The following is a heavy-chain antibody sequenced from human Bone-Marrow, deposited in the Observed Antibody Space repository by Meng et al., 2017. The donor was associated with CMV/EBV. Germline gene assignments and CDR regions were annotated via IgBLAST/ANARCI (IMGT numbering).Heavy chain of an antibody. J-gene: IGHJ4*02. D-gene: IGHD3-10*01. CDR2: IKSKTDGGTT. V-gene: IGHV3-15*01. Sequence: GGSLRLSCAASGFTFSSYGMHWVRQAPGKGLEWVGRIKSKTDGGTTDYAAPVKGRFTISRDDSKNTLYLQMNSLKTEDTAVYYCTTSTMVRGVTPLWGQGTLVTVSS. CDR3: TTSTMVRGVTPL. CDR1: GFTFSSYG.